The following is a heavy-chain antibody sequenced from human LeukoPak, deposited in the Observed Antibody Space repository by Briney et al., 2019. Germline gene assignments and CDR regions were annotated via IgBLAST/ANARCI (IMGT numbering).Heavy chain of an antibody. CDR3: ARADSVPAGDYHYWYMDV. J-gene: IGHJ6*03. CDR2: IKANSGDT. V-gene: IGHV1-2*02. D-gene: IGHD6-13*01. CDR1: GFTLIDY. Sequence: GASVKVSCKASGFTLIDYIHWVRQDPRQGLQWMGWIKANSGDTEYAQKFQGRVTTTRDTSISTVYMELSSLRSDDTAVYYCARADSVPAGDYHYWYMDVWGKGTTVTVSS.